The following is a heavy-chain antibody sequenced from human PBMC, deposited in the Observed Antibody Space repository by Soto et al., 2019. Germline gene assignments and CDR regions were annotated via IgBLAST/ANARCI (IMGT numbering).Heavy chain of an antibody. CDR3: ARDPLSSFAMDV. V-gene: IGHV1-69*13. Sequence: GASVKVSCKASGDTFSSYAISWVRQAPGKGLEWMGKIIPTFGRTNYAQKFRGRLTISADDSTSTAYMELRSLVSEDTAVYYCARDPLSSFAMDVWGQGTTVTVSS. CDR2: IIPTFGRT. D-gene: IGHD6-6*01. J-gene: IGHJ6*02. CDR1: GDTFSSYA.